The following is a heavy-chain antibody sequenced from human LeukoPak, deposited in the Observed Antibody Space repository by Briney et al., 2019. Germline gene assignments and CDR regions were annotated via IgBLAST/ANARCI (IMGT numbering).Heavy chain of an antibody. CDR1: GGSISSSSYY. V-gene: IGHV4-39*01. J-gene: IGHJ5*02. Sequence: SETLSLTCTVSGGSISSSSYYWGWIRQPPGKGLEWIGSIYYSGSTYYNPSLKSRVTISVDTSKNQFSLKLSSVTAADTAVYYCARHEVTKIVVVTNWFDPWGQGTLVTVSS. CDR2: IYYSGST. D-gene: IGHD3-22*01. CDR3: ARHEVTKIVVVTNWFDP.